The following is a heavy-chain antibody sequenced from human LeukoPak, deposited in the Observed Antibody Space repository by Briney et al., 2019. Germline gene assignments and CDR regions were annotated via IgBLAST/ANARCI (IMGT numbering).Heavy chain of an antibody. D-gene: IGHD2-21*02. CDR2: ICANDGNT. Sequence: GGSLRLSCAASGLTFRNYAMSWVRQAPGKGLEWVSVICANDGNTYYADAVKGRFTISRDNSKDTLYLQMDSLRAEDTAVYYCSAGATTYCGEDCYPSFFFYHGIDVWGQGTTVTVSS. CDR1: GLTFRNYA. V-gene: IGHV3-23*01. J-gene: IGHJ6*02. CDR3: SAGATTYCGEDCYPSFFFYHGIDV.